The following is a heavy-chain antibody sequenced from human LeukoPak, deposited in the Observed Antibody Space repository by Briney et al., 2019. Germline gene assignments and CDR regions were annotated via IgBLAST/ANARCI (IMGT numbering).Heavy chain of an antibody. CDR1: GGSISSYY. V-gene: IGHV4-59*08. J-gene: IGHJ4*02. D-gene: IGHD1-26*01. CDR3: ARHHSGSYSYFYY. Sequence: PSETLSLTCTVSGGSISSYYWSWIRQPPGKGLEYIGYINYSGSTDYNPSLRSRATISVDTSKNQFSLKLSSVTAADTAVYYCARHHSGSYSYFYYWGQGTLVTVSS. CDR2: INYSGST.